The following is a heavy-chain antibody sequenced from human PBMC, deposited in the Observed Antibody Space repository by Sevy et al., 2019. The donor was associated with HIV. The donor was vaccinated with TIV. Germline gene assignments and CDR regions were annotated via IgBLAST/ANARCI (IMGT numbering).Heavy chain of an antibody. CDR2: IYYSGST. CDR1: GGSISSSSYY. J-gene: IGHJ6*03. Sequence: LSLTCTVSGGSISSSSYYWGWIRQPPGKGLEWIGSIYYSGSTYYNPSLKSRVTISVDTSKNQFSLKLSSVTAADTAVYYCARLGGEYSSGWYKGLDYYYYMDVWGKGTTVTVSS. CDR3: ARLGGEYSSGWYKGLDYYYYMDV. V-gene: IGHV4-39*01. D-gene: IGHD6-19*01.